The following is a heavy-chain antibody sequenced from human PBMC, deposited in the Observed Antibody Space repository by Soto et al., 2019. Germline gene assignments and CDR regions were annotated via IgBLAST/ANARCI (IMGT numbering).Heavy chain of an antibody. CDR2: IYSGGST. J-gene: IGHJ6*02. D-gene: IGHD2-21*02. CDR3: ARDEVTSQYGMDV. CDR1: GFTVSSNY. V-gene: IGHV3-53*02. Sequence: EVQLVETGGGLIQPGGSLRLSCAASGFTVSSNYMSWVRQAPGKGLEWVSVIYSGGSTYYADSVKGRFTISRDNSKNTLYLQMNSLRAEDTAVYYCARDEVTSQYGMDVWGQGPTVTVSS.